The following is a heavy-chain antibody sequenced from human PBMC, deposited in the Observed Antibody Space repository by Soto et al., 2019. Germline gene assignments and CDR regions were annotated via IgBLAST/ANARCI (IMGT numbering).Heavy chain of an antibody. J-gene: IGHJ4*02. CDR1: GFSFGDYA. CDR3: AKYASSSWSLFDY. D-gene: IGHD6-13*01. CDR2: ISNTGGNT. V-gene: IGHV3-23*01. Sequence: GGSLRLSCVASGFSFGDYAMSWVRQAPGKGLEWVSAISNTGGNTYYADSVEGRFTISRDNSKNTLYVQMNSLTAEDTAVYYCAKYASSSWSLFDYWGQGTVVTVSS.